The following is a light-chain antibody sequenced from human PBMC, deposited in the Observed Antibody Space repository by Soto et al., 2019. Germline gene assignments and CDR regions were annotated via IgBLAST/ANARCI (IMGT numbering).Light chain of an antibody. CDR3: QRYGSSART. V-gene: IGKV3-20*01. J-gene: IGKJ1*01. CDR1: QGVSGSY. CDR2: GAS. Sequence: EIVLTQSPGTLSLSPGERATLSCRASQGVSGSYLAWYQQKPGQAPRLLIYGASSRATDIPNRFSGSESGTDGTLTISRLEPEDFAVYYCQRYGSSARTFGEGTKVQI.